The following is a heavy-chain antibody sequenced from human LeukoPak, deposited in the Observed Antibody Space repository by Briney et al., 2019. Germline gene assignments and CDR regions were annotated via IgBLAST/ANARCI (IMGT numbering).Heavy chain of an antibody. Sequence: GASVKVSCKASGYTFTSYGICWVRQAPGQGLEWMGWISAYNGNTNYAQKLQGRVTMTTDTSTSTAYMELRSLRSDDTAVYYCARDGSSSWYDVINYYFDYWGQGTLVTVSS. CDR1: GYTFTSYG. CDR3: ARDGSSSWYDVINYYFDY. J-gene: IGHJ4*02. CDR2: ISAYNGNT. V-gene: IGHV1-18*01. D-gene: IGHD6-13*01.